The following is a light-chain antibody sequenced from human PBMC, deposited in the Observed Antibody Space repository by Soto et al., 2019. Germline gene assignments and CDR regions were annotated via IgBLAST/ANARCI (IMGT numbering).Light chain of an antibody. J-gene: IGLJ2*01. V-gene: IGLV2-14*01. CDR2: EVS. CDR3: CSYTSSNAVI. CDR1: NSDVGGYNY. Sequence: QSALTQPASVSGSPGQSITISCTGTNSDVGGYNYVSWYQQHPGKAPKVMIYEVSNRPSGVSNRFSGSKSGNTASLTIFGLQAEDEAEYFCCSYTSSNAVIFGGGTKLTVL.